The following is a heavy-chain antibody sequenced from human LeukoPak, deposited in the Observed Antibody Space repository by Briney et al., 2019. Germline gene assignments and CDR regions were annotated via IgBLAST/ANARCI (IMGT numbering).Heavy chain of an antibody. CDR1: GFIFSSYA. CDR2: ISYDGSNK. CDR3: AKDGLRDIVGATNHWFDP. V-gene: IGHV3-30*18. D-gene: IGHD1-26*01. Sequence: PGGSLRLSCAASGFIFSSYAMNWVRQAPGKGLEWVAVISYDGSNKYYVDSVKGRFTISRDNSKNTLYLQMNSLRTEDTAMYYCAKDGLRDIVGATNHWFDPWGQGTLVTVSS. J-gene: IGHJ5*02.